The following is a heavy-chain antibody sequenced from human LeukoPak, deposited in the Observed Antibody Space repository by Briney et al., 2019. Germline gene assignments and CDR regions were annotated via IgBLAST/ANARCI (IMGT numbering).Heavy chain of an antibody. CDR3: ARDQGAGSDY. J-gene: IGHJ4*02. CDR1: GFTFNNYW. CDR2: INQNGSEK. D-gene: IGHD6-19*01. V-gene: IGHV3-7*01. Sequence: GGSLRLSCTASGFTFNNYWMNWVRQAPGKGLEWVANINQNGSEKYDVDSVKGRFTISRDNAKNSLYLQMDSLRAEDTAVYYCARDQGAGSDYWGQGTLVTVYS.